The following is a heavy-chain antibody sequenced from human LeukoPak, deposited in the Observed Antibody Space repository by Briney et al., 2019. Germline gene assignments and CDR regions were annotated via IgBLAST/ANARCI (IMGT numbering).Heavy chain of an antibody. J-gene: IGHJ4*02. Sequence: GASVKVSCKVSGHTLTDLSTHWVRQAPGGGLEWMGGLDPENGETIYAQKFQGRVTMTEDTSTDTAYMELSSLRSEDTAVYYCATWGIYSLLDYWGQGTLVTVSS. CDR2: LDPENGET. D-gene: IGHD1-26*01. CDR1: GHTLTDLS. V-gene: IGHV1-24*01. CDR3: ATWGIYSLLDY.